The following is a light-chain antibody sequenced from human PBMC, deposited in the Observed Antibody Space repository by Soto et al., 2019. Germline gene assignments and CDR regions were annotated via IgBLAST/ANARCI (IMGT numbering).Light chain of an antibody. J-gene: IGLJ3*02. V-gene: IGLV2-11*01. CDR2: DVT. CDR1: SSDVGGYNA. CDR3: CSYAGSYTWV. Sequence: QSALTQPRSVSGSPGQSVTISCTGTSSDVGGYNAVSWYQQHPGKAPKLMIYDVTKRPSGVLDRFSGSKSGNTASLTISGLQADDEADYYCCSYAGSYTWVFGGGTKLTVL.